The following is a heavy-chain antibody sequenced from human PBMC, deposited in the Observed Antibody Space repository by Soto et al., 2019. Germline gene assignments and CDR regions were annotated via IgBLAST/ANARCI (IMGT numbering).Heavy chain of an antibody. CDR2: MNPNSGNT. J-gene: IGHJ6*03. Sequence: ASVKVSCKASGYTFTSYDINWVRQATGQGLEWMGWMNPNSGNTGYAQKFQGRVTMTRNTSISTAYMELSSLRSEDTAVYYCARVSHYVPVVPAAIGNYYYYMDGWGKGTTVTVSS. V-gene: IGHV1-8*01. CDR1: GYTFTSYD. CDR3: ARVSHYVPVVPAAIGNYYYYMDG. D-gene: IGHD2-2*01.